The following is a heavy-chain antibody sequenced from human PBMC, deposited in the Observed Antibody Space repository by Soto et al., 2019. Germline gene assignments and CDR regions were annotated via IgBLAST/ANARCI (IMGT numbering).Heavy chain of an antibody. Sequence: QVQLQQGGAGLLKPSETLSLTCAVYGGSFSGYYWSWIRQPPGKGLEWIGEINHSGSTNYNPSLKSRVTISVDTSKNQFSLKLSSVTAADTAVYYCASHLSKWLVLGYWGQGTLVTVSS. D-gene: IGHD6-19*01. CDR3: ASHLSKWLVLGY. CDR2: INHSGST. V-gene: IGHV4-34*01. CDR1: GGSFSGYY. J-gene: IGHJ4*02.